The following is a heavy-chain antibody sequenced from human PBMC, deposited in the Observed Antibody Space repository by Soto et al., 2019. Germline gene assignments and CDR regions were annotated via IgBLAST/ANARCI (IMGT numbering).Heavy chain of an antibody. D-gene: IGHD4-17*01. Sequence: TLSLTCTVSGGSISSAGYYWSWIRQQPGKGLEWIGYVFYSGSTYYNPSLKSRVTISVDTSKNQFSLKLNSVTAADTAVYYCATFSGMTTATTERSFDYWGQGTLVTVSS. V-gene: IGHV4-31*03. CDR2: VFYSGST. CDR3: ATFSGMTTATTERSFDY. CDR1: GGSISSAGYY. J-gene: IGHJ4*02.